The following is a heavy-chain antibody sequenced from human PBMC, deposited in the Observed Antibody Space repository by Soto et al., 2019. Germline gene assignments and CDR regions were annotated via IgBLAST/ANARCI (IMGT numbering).Heavy chain of an antibody. CDR1: GGSISSYY. CDR2: IYYSGST. CDR3: ARTRTVGIAVFFDY. J-gene: IGHJ4*02. D-gene: IGHD6-19*01. V-gene: IGHV4-59*01. Sequence: SETLSLTCTVSGGSISSYYWSWIRQPPGKGLEWIGYIYYSGSTNYNPSLKSRVTISVDTSKNQFSLKLSSVTAADTAVYYCARTRTVGIAVFFDYWGQGTLVTVSS.